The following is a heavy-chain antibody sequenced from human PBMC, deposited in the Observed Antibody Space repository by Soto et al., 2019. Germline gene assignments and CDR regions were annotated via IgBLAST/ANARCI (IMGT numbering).Heavy chain of an antibody. J-gene: IGHJ5*02. CDR2: INAGNGNT. CDR1: GYTFTSYA. Sequence: ASVKVSCNASGYTFTSYAMHWVRQAPGQRLEWMGWINAGNGNTKYSQKFQGRVTITRDTSASTAYMELSSLRSEDTAVYYCAKDQSSSYYDSSGYYFAYWFDPWGQGTLVTVSS. D-gene: IGHD3-22*01. V-gene: IGHV1-3*01. CDR3: AKDQSSSYYDSSGYYFAYWFDP.